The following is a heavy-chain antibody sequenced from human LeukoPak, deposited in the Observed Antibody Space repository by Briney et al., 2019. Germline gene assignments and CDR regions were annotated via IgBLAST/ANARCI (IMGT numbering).Heavy chain of an antibody. CDR1: GYTFNSYS. D-gene: IGHD2-2*03. CDR2: INPSDGTT. J-gene: IGHJ6*02. CDR3: ARAGYSVDYGMDV. V-gene: IGHV1-46*02. Sequence: ASVKVSCKASGYTFNSYSMHWVRQAPGQGLEWMGVINPSDGTTSYTQKLQGRVTMTRDTSTSTVYMELRSLRSDDTAVYYCARAGYSVDYGMDVWGQGTTVTVSS.